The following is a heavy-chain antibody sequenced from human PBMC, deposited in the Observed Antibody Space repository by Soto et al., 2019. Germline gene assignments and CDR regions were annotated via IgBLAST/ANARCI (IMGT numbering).Heavy chain of an antibody. Sequence: GASVKVSCKASGYTFTSYGISWVRQAPGQGLEWMGWISAYNGNTNYAQKLQGRVTMTTDTSTSTAYMELRSLRSDDTAVYYCARGPLSVPLVVVAATRSWFDPWGQGTLVTVSS. CDR2: ISAYNGNT. CDR1: GYTFTSYG. D-gene: IGHD2-15*01. CDR3: ARGPLSVPLVVVAATRSWFDP. J-gene: IGHJ5*02. V-gene: IGHV1-18*01.